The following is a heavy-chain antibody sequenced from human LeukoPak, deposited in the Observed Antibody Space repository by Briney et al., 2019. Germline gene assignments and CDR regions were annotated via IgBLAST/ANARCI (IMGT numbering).Heavy chain of an antibody. CDR3: ARHPDIASYNWFDP. V-gene: IGHV4-59*08. CDR1: GGSISSYY. J-gene: IGHJ5*02. Sequence: PSETLSLTCTVSGGSISSYYWSWIRQPPGKGLEWIGYIYYSGSTNYNPSLKSRVTISVDTSKNQFSLKLSSVTAADTAVYYCARHPDIASYNWFDPWGQGTLVTVSS. D-gene: IGHD2-15*01. CDR2: IYYSGST.